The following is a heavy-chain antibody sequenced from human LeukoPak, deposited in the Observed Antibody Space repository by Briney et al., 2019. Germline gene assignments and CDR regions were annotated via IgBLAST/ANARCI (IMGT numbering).Heavy chain of an antibody. CDR1: GGSISTYY. CDR2: IHYSGNT. J-gene: IGHJ4*02. V-gene: IGHV4-59*08. Sequence: PSETLSLTCTVSGGSISTYYWSWIRQPPGKGLEWIGYIHYSGNTNYNPSLRSRVTISVEKSKKQFSLRLTSVTAADTAVYYCASTDWNYAQWGRGILVTVSS. D-gene: IGHD1-7*01. CDR3: ASTDWNYAQ.